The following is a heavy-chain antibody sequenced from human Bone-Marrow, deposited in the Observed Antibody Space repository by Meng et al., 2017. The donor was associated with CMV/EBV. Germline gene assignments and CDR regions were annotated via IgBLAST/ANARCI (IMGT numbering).Heavy chain of an antibody. D-gene: IGHD1-26*01. CDR1: GFTFSSYW. J-gene: IGHJ4*02. V-gene: IGHV3-48*04. CDR2: ISSSGSTI. Sequence: GESLKISCAASGFTFSSYWMSWVRQAPGKGLEWVSYISSSGSTIYYADSVKGRFTISRDNAKNSLYLQMNSLRAEDTAVYYCAREGGRFLVGAMGYWGQGTLVTVSS. CDR3: AREGGRFLVGAMGY.